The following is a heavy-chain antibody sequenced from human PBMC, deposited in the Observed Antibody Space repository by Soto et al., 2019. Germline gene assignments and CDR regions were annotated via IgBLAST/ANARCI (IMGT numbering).Heavy chain of an antibody. V-gene: IGHV3-49*04. Sequence: PGGSLRLSCAASGFVFSDYGMHWVRQAPGKGLEWVGFIRSKAYGGTTEYAASVKGRFTISRDDSKSIAYLQMNSLKTEDTAVYYCTREGDYSNYGTRIGTAYYYYGMDVWGQGTTVTVSS. CDR3: TREGDYSNYGTRIGTAYYYYGMDV. CDR2: IRSKAYGGTT. J-gene: IGHJ6*02. CDR1: GFVFSDYG. D-gene: IGHD4-4*01.